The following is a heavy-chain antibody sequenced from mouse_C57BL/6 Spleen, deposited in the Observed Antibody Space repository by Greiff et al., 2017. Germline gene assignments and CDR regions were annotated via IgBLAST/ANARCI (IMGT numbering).Heavy chain of an antibody. CDR1: GYTFTSYW. CDR3: AGYGGLRGALDY. J-gene: IGHJ4*01. CDR2: IDPSDSYT. V-gene: IGHV1-50*01. Sequence: VQLQQPGAELVKPGASVTLSCKASGYTFTSYWMQWVKQRPGQGLEWIGEIDPSDSYTNYNQKFKGKATLTVDTSSSTAYMQLGSLTSEDSAVYYCAGYGGLRGALDYWGQGTSVTVSS. D-gene: IGHD2-4*01.